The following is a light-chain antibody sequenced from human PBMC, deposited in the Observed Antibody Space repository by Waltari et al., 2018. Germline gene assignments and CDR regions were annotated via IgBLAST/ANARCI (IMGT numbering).Light chain of an antibody. CDR1: SNNVGNEG. CDR3: SAWDSSLSAWV. CDR2: RNN. Sequence: QAGLTQPPSVSKGLRQTATLTCTGNSNNVGNEGAAWLQQHQGHPPKLLSYRNNNRPSGISERFSAARSGNTDSLTITGLQPEDEADYYCSAWDSSLSAWVFGGGTKLTVL. V-gene: IGLV10-54*04. J-gene: IGLJ3*02.